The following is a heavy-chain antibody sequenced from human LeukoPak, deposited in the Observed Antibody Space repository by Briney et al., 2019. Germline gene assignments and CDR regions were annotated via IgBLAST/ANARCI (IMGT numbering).Heavy chain of an antibody. Sequence: SETLSLTCTVSGGSISSYYWSWIRQPPGKGLEWIGYIYYSGSTNYNPSLKSRVTISVDTSKNQFSLKLSSVTAADTAVYYCARGPNSSGWYSFDYWGQGTLVTVSS. CDR2: IYYSGST. CDR3: ARGPNSSGWYSFDY. J-gene: IGHJ4*02. V-gene: IGHV4-59*01. CDR1: GGSISSYY. D-gene: IGHD6-19*01.